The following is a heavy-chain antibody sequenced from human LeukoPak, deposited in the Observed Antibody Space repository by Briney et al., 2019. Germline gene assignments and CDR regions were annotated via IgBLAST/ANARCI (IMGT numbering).Heavy chain of an antibody. CDR2: IKQDGTEE. V-gene: IGHV3-7*05. J-gene: IGHJ4*02. D-gene: IGHD4-17*01. CDR1: GFIFSNYR. Sequence: PGGSLRLSCAASGFIFSNYRMNCVRQAPGKGLEWVAKIKQDGTEESYVDSVKGRFTISRDNANNSLYLQMNSLRAEDTAVYYCARDPRYGDLDYWGQGTLVTVSS. CDR3: ARDPRYGDLDY.